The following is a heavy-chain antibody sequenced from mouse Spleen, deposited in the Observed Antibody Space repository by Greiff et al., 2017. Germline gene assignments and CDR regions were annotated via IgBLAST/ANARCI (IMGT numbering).Heavy chain of an antibody. CDR2: ISYDGSN. V-gene: IGHV3-6*01. Sequence: EVRLQQSGPGLVKPSQSLSLTCSVTGYSITSGYYWNWIRQFPGNTLEWMGYISYDGSNNYNPSLKNRISITRDTSKNQFFLKLNSVTTEDTATYYCAREGTGDYFDYGGQGTTLTVAS. CDR1: GYSITSGYY. CDR3: AREGTGDYFDY. D-gene: IGHD3-3*01. J-gene: IGHJ2*01.